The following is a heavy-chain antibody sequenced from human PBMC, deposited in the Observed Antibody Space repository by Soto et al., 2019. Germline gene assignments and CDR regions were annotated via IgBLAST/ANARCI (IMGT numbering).Heavy chain of an antibody. CDR2: ISWNSGSI. CDR1: RFPFDDYD. D-gene: IGHD4-17*01. CDR3: AKDHYGDYAGYYYYMDV. Sequence: GGSLILSCAYNRFPFDDYDMNWVSQAPGKGLEWVSVISWNSGSIGYADSVKGRFTISRDNAKNSLYLQMNSLRAEDTALYYCAKDHYGDYAGYYYYMDVWGKGT. J-gene: IGHJ6*03. V-gene: IGHV3-9*01.